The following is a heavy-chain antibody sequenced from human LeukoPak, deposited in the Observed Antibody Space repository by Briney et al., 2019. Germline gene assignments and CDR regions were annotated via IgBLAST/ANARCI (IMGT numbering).Heavy chain of an antibody. Sequence: GGSLRLSCAASGFTFSSYAMSWVRQAPGKGLEWVSAISGSGSSTYYADSVKGRFTISRDNSKNTLYLQMNSLRAEDTAVYYCATRPNLYYYGSGSYMDYWGQGTLVTVSS. CDR2: ISGSGSST. CDR1: GFTFSSYA. J-gene: IGHJ4*02. CDR3: ATRPNLYYYGSGSYMDY. V-gene: IGHV3-23*01. D-gene: IGHD3-10*01.